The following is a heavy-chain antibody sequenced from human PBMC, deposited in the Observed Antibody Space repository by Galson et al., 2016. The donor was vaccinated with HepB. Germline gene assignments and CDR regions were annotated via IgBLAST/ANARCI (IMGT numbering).Heavy chain of an antibody. Sequence: SLRLSCAASGFSLSHYGMTWVRLAPGRGLEWMSFISNTSPTTYYADSVRGRFTTSRDNAKNSMYLEMNSLRDEDTAVYFCVREYYGRLEQWGQGTLVTVSS. D-gene: IGHD2-21*01. V-gene: IGHV3-48*02. CDR2: ISNTSPTT. CDR3: VREYYGRLEQ. J-gene: IGHJ1*01. CDR1: GFSLSHYG.